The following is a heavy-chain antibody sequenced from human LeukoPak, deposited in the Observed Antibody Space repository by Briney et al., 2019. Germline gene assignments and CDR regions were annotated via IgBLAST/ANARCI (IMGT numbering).Heavy chain of an antibody. D-gene: IGHD6-6*01. J-gene: IGHJ4*02. Sequence: GESLKISCKGSGYSFTSYWIGWVRQMPGKGLEWMGIIYSGDSDTRYSPSFQGQVTISADKSISTAYLQWSSLKASDTAMYYCARLDVAARKSSNLGDYWGQGTLVTVSS. CDR3: ARLDVAARKSSNLGDY. V-gene: IGHV5-51*01. CDR1: GYSFTSYW. CDR2: IYSGDSDT.